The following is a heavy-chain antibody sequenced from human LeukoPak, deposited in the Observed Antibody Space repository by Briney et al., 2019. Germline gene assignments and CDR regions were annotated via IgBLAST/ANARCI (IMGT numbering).Heavy chain of an antibody. CDR2: ISAYNGNT. J-gene: IGHJ5*02. Sequence: ASVKVSCKASGYTFTNYNITWVRQAPGQGLEWTGRISAYNGNTNYAQKFQDRVTMTTDTSTTTAYMELRSLRFDDTALYYCARDDEEFGELGWFDPWGQGTLVTVSS. V-gene: IGHV1-18*01. CDR1: GYTFTNYN. D-gene: IGHD3-10*01. CDR3: ARDDEEFGELGWFDP.